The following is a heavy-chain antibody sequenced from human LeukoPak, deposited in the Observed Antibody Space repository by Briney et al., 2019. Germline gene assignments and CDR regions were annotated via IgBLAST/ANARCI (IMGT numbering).Heavy chain of an antibody. CDR2: SSYDGSDK. Sequence: GGSLRLSCAASGFTFSSYAMHWVCQAPGKGLGWVALSSYDGSDKYFADSVPGRFTIFRDDSQYTLHLQMTSLRAEDTAVYYCAREAPYGSGGSCYSGWDYWGQGTLVTVSS. CDR3: AREAPYGSGGSCYSGWDY. V-gene: IGHV3-30*14. CDR1: GFTFSSYA. D-gene: IGHD2-15*01. J-gene: IGHJ4*02.